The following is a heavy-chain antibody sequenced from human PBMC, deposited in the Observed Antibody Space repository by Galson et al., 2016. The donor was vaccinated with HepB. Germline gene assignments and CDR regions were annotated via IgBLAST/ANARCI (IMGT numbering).Heavy chain of an antibody. CDR3: ARMNLRWRDAFDI. CDR1: GGSVNSRSYY. V-gene: IGHV4-61*01. CDR2: IFQSGGT. J-gene: IGHJ3*02. Sequence: SETLSLTCTVSGGSVNSRSYYWSWLRQPPGKGLEWIGYIFQSGGTNYSPSLKSRVTISLDMSKNQFSLRLSTVTAADTALYYCARMNLRWRDAFDIWGQGTMVAVS. D-gene: IGHD4-23*01.